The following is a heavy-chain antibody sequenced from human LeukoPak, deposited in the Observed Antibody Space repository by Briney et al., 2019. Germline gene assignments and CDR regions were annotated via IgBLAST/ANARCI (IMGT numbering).Heavy chain of an antibody. CDR3: ARAHSGSYRQVPDY. V-gene: IGHV1-18*01. Sequence: ASVKVSCKASGYTFTSYGISWVRQAPGQGLEWMGWISAYNGNTNYAQKLQGRVTMTTDTSTSTAYMGLRSLRSDDTAVYYCARAHSGSYRQVPDYWGQGTLVTVSS. CDR2: ISAYNGNT. D-gene: IGHD1-26*01. CDR1: GYTFTSYG. J-gene: IGHJ4*02.